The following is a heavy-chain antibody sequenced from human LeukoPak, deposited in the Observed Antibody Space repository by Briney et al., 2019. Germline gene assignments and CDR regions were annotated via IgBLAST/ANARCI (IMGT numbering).Heavy chain of an antibody. J-gene: IGHJ4*02. CDR2: IYYSGST. CDR1: GGSISSSSYY. D-gene: IGHD3-16*01. V-gene: IGHV4-39*01. CDR3: ARHGSWGAPFDY. Sequence: SETLSLTCTVSGGSISSSSYYWGWIRQPPGKGLEWIGSIYYSGSTYYNPSLKSRVTISVDTSKSQFSLKLSSVTAADTAVYYCARHGSWGAPFDYWGQGTLVTVSS.